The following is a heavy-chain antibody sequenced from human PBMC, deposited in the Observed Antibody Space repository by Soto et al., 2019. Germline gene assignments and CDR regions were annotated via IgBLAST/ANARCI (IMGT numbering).Heavy chain of an antibody. D-gene: IGHD3-3*01. Sequence: ASVKVSCEASGYTFTGYFMHWVRQAPGQGLEWLGWINTNSGATKYAHKFPGRVTMTRDTAISTAYMELRGLTSDATAVYFWARGGGTILAPLPWGQGTLVTVSS. CDR1: GYTFTGYF. V-gene: IGHV1-2*02. CDR2: INTNSGAT. CDR3: ARGGGTILAPLP. J-gene: IGHJ5*02.